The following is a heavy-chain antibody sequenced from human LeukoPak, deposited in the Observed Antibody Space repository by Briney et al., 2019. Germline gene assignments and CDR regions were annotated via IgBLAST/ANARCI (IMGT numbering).Heavy chain of an antibody. CDR3: ARPHIVGATDFQH. D-gene: IGHD1-26*01. V-gene: IGHV3-21*04. Sequence: PGGSLRLSCAAFGFTFSSYSMNWVRQAPGKGLEWVSSISSSSSYIYYADSVKGRFTISRDNAKNSLYLQMNSLRAEDTAVYYCARPHIVGATDFQHWGQGTLVTVSS. CDR2: ISSSSSYI. J-gene: IGHJ1*01. CDR1: GFTFSSYS.